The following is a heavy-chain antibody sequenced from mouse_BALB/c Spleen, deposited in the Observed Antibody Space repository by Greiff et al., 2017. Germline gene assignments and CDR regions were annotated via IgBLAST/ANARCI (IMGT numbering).Heavy chain of an antibody. Sequence: EVQLQQSGAELVKPGASVKLSCTASGFNIKDTYMHWVKQRPEQGLEWIGRIDPANGNTKYDPKFQGKATITADTSSNTAYLQLSSLTSEDTAVYYCARSHYDYDGFAYWGQGTLVTVSA. V-gene: IGHV14-3*02. CDR3: ARSHYDYDGFAY. CDR2: IDPANGNT. CDR1: GFNIKDTY. J-gene: IGHJ3*01. D-gene: IGHD2-4*01.